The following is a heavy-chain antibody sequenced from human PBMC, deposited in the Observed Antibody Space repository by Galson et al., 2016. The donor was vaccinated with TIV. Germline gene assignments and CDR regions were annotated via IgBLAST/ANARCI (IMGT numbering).Heavy chain of an antibody. V-gene: IGHV3-11*05. Sequence: SLRLSCAISGFTFSDYYMIWVRQAPGKGLQWVPYISSSGILINYADSVKGRFTVSRDNAKDSLFLQMNSLRVEDTAVYYCARGSLDRWGQGTLVTVSS. J-gene: IGHJ5*02. CDR1: GFTFSDYY. CDR3: ARGSLDR. CDR2: ISSSGILI.